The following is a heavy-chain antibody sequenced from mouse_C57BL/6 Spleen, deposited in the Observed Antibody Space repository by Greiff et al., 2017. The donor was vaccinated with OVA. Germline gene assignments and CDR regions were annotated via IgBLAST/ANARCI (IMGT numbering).Heavy chain of an antibody. CDR2: IYPGSGST. J-gene: IGHJ3*01. D-gene: IGHD1-1*01. CDR3: ARGDYYGSSFAY. Sequence: QVQLQQPGAELVKPGASVKMSCKASGYTFTSYWITWVKQRPGQGLEWIGDIYPGSGSTNYNKKFKSKATLTVDTSSSTAYMQLSSLTSEDSAVYYCARGDYYGSSFAYWGQGTLVTVSA. V-gene: IGHV1-55*01. CDR1: GYTFTSYW.